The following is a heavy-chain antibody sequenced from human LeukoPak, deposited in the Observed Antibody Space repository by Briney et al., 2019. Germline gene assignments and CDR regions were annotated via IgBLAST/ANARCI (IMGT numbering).Heavy chain of an antibody. D-gene: IGHD3-22*01. V-gene: IGHV4-34*01. J-gene: IGHJ4*02. CDR1: GGSFSGYH. CDR3: ARLSFLSFSYDSTGHAIFFLDY. CDR2: ISHTGIA. Sequence: RSSETLSLTCAVYGGSFSGYHWSWIRQSPGKGLEWIGEISHTGIASYNPSLKSRVAISVDASKNQFSLRMDSVTAADRAVYYCARLSFLSFSYDSTGHAIFFLDYWGRGTLVTVSS.